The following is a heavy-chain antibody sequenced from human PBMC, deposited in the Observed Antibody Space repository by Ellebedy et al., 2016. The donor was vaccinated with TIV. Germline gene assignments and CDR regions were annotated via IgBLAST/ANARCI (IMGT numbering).Heavy chain of an antibody. J-gene: IGHJ6*02. D-gene: IGHD4-17*01. Sequence: MPSETLSLTCTVSGGSISSYYWSWIRQPPGKGLEWIGYIYYSGSTNYNPSLKSRVTISVDTSKNQFSLKLSSVTAADTAVYYCARYQHTVTTRIYGMDVWGQGTTVTVSS. CDR1: GGSISSYY. V-gene: IGHV4-59*08. CDR2: IYYSGST. CDR3: ARYQHTVTTRIYGMDV.